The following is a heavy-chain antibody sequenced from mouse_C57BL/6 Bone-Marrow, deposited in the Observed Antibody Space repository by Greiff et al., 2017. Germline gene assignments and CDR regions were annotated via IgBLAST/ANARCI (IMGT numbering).Heavy chain of an antibody. V-gene: IGHV1-63*01. CDR1: GYTFTNYW. CDR3: ARSDGYHAGWYIDV. J-gene: IGHJ1*03. CDR2: IYPGGGYT. D-gene: IGHD2-3*01. Sequence: VQLQQSGAELVRPGTSVKMSCKASGYTFTNYWIGWAKQRPGHGLEWIGDIYPGGGYTNYNEKFKGKATLTADKSSSRAYMQFSSLTSEESAIYYCARSDGYHAGWYIDVWGTGTTVTVSS.